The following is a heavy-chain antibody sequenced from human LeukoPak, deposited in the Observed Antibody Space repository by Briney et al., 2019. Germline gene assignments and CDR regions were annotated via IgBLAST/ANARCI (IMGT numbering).Heavy chain of an antibody. CDR3: ARSVTYNWFDP. CDR1: GYTFTGYY. CDR2: INPKSGAT. Sequence: ASMKVSCKASGYTFTGYYIHWVRLAPGQGLQWMGWINPKSGATNYAQSFQGRVALTTDTSISTAFMELSNLRPDDTAIYFCARSVTYNWFDPWGQGTRVTVSS. J-gene: IGHJ5*02. V-gene: IGHV1-2*02. D-gene: IGHD2-21*02.